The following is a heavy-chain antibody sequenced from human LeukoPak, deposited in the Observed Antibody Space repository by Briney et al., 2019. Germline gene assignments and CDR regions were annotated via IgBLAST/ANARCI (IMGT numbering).Heavy chain of an antibody. J-gene: IGHJ4*02. CDR1: GYTFTSYG. CDR2: INTYNGNT. D-gene: IGHD6-19*01. Sequence: GASVKVSCKASGYTFTSYGITWVRQAPGQGLKWMGWINTYNGNTNYAQKLQGRVTMTTDTSTSTAYMELRSLRSDDTAVYYCARNSHGYSSGWLQFNFDYWGQGTLVTVSS. V-gene: IGHV1-18*01. CDR3: ARNSHGYSSGWLQFNFDY.